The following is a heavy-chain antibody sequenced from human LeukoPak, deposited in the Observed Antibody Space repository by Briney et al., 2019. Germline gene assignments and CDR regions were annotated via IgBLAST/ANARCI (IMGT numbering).Heavy chain of an antibody. J-gene: IGHJ4*02. Sequence: SGGSLRLSCAASGFTFSSYGMHWVRQAPGKGLEWVAFTRYDGSNKYYADSVKGRFTISRDNSKNTLYLQMNSLRAEDTAVYYCAKGQGTYYYGSGSLGIDYWGQGTLVTVSS. V-gene: IGHV3-30*02. CDR1: GFTFSSYG. CDR3: AKGQGTYYYGSGSLGIDY. D-gene: IGHD3-10*01. CDR2: TRYDGSNK.